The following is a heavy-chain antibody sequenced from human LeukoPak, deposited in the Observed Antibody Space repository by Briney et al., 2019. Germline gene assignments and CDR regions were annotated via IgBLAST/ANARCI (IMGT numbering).Heavy chain of an antibody. CDR1: GYSFATYW. CDR3: VRSRGYSYGYSYYFDY. CDR2: IYPGDSDT. J-gene: IGHJ4*02. Sequence: KSGESLKISCKGSGYSFATYWIGWVRQMPGKGLEWMGIIYPGDSDTRYSPSFQGQVTISADKSISTAYLQWSSLKASDTAMYYCVRSRGYSYGYSYYFDYWGQGTLVTVSS. D-gene: IGHD5-18*01. V-gene: IGHV5-51*01.